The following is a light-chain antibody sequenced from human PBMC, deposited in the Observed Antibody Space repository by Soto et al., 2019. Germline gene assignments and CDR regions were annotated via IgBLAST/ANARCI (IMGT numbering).Light chain of an antibody. Sequence: DTVLTQSPGTLSLSPGERATLSCRASQSVTSRFLAWYQQKPDEAPILIIYGASNTAAGITDRFSGSVSRTVFTLTISRVEAEDFAVYFCQQYGSPPFSFGQGTKVEIK. J-gene: IGKJ2*03. CDR1: QSVTSRF. V-gene: IGKV3-20*01. CDR2: GAS. CDR3: QQYGSPPFS.